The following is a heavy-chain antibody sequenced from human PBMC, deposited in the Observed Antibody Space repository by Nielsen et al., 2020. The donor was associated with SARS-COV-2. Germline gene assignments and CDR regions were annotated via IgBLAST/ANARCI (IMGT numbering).Heavy chain of an antibody. Sequence: SETLSLTCTVSGGSISSSSYYWGWIRQPPGKGLEWIGSIYYSGSTYYNPSLKSRVTISVDTSKNQFSLKLSSVTAADTAVYYCARLPGEYGGNLLSDAFDIWGQGTMVTVSS. J-gene: IGHJ3*02. CDR2: IYYSGST. CDR1: GGSISSSSYY. CDR3: ARLPGEYGGNLLSDAFDI. V-gene: IGHV4-39*01. D-gene: IGHD4-23*01.